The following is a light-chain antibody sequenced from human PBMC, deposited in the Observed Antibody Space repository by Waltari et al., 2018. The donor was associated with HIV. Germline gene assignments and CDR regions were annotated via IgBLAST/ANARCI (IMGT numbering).Light chain of an antibody. CDR2: ANI. CDR3: QSYDSSLSAYVV. Sequence: QSVLTQPPSVSGAPGQRVTISCTGTRSNPGAGYDVHWYQQLPGTAPKLLIYANIQRPSGVPDRFSVSKSANSASLAITGLQAEDEADYFCQSYDSSLSAYVVFGGGTKLTVL. V-gene: IGLV1-40*01. J-gene: IGLJ2*01. CDR1: RSNPGAGYD.